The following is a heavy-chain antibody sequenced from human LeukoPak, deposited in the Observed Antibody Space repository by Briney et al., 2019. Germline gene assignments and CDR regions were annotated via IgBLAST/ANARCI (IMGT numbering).Heavy chain of an antibody. CDR1: GGSISSSSYY. J-gene: IGHJ4*02. CDR3: ARQGGAGRDY. D-gene: IGHD3-10*01. Sequence: SETLSLTCTVSGGSISSSSYYWGWIRQPPGKGLEWIGSIYYSGSTYYNPSLKSRVTISVDTSKNQFSLKLSSVTAADTAVYYCARQGGAGRDYWGQGTLVTVSS. CDR2: IYYSGST. V-gene: IGHV4-39*01.